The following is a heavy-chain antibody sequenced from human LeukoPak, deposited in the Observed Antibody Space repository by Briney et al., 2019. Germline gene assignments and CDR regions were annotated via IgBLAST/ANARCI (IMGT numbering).Heavy chain of an antibody. CDR3: ASSPRRYYYYMDV. J-gene: IGHJ6*03. V-gene: IGHV3-21*01. Sequence: GGSLRLSCAASGFTLSSYSMNWVRQAPGKGLEWVSSISSSSSYRYYADSVKGRFTISRDNAKNSLYLQMNSLRAEDTAVYYCASSPRRYYYYMDVWGKGTTVTISS. CDR1: GFTLSSYS. CDR2: ISSSSSYR.